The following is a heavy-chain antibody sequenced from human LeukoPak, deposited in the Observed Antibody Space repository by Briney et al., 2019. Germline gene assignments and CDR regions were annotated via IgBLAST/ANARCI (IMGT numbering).Heavy chain of an antibody. CDR1: GGSISSSSYY. CDR2: IYYSGST. D-gene: IGHD3-10*01. V-gene: IGHV4-39*07. CDR3: ARRGPGGRAFDI. Sequence: SETLSLTCTVSGGSISSSSYYWGWIRQPPGKGLGWIGSIYYSGSTYYNPSLKSRVTISVDTSMNQFSLRLKSMTAADTAVYYCARRGPGGRAFDIWGQGTMVTVSS. J-gene: IGHJ3*02.